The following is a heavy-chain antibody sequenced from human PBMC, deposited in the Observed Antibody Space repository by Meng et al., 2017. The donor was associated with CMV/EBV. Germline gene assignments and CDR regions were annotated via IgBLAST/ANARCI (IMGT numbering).Heavy chain of an antibody. V-gene: IGHV1-69*10. CDR1: GGSFTKYA. D-gene: IGHD6-13*01. Sequence: VKVSCKASGGSFTKYAISWVRQAPGQGLEWMGGIIPLPGVGNFAQKFHGRVTFTADKSTNTIYMNLTSLRSEDTAVYFCATGQSGSSWPWFFDLWGQGTLVTVSS. CDR3: ATGQSGSSWPWFFDL. CDR2: IIPLPGVG. J-gene: IGHJ5*02.